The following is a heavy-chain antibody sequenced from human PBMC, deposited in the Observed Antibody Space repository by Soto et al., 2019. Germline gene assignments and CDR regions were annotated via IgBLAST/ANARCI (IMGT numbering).Heavy chain of an antibody. Sequence: VQLLESGGGLVQPGGSLRLSCAASGFTFSSYAMSWVRQAPGKGLEWVSTISGSGGSTYYADSVKGRFTISRDNSKNTLYLQMNSLRAEDTAVYYCAKSRFGELWSPNLWGQGTLVTVSS. J-gene: IGHJ5*02. CDR2: ISGSGGST. D-gene: IGHD3-10*01. CDR3: AKSRFGELWSPNL. V-gene: IGHV3-23*01. CDR1: GFTFSSYA.